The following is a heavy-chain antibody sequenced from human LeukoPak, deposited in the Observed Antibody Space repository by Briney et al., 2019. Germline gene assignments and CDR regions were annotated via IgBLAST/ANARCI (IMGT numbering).Heavy chain of an antibody. V-gene: IGHV4-59*01. Sequence: SETLSLTCTVSGGSISSYYWSWLRQPPGKGLEWIGYIYYSGSTNYNPSLKSRVTISVDTSKNQFSLKLSSVTAADTAVYYCARSGWTMRPFDIWGQGTMVTVSS. CDR1: GGSISSYY. CDR2: IYYSGST. J-gene: IGHJ3*02. D-gene: IGHD3-22*01. CDR3: ARSGWTMRPFDI.